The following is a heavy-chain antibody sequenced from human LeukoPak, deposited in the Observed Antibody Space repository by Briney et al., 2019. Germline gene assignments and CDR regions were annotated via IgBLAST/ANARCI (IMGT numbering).Heavy chain of an antibody. Sequence: PGGSLRLSCAASGFTFSRYSMNWVLQAPGAGLKWFSSISSSSSYIYYADSVKGRFTISRHNAQNSLYLPMSSLRAVDQARSYCARDLYYDILTGPKGMDVWGQGTTVTVSS. CDR3: ARDLYYDILTGPKGMDV. V-gene: IGHV3-21*01. J-gene: IGHJ6*02. CDR2: ISSSSSYI. D-gene: IGHD3-9*01. CDR1: GFTFSRYS.